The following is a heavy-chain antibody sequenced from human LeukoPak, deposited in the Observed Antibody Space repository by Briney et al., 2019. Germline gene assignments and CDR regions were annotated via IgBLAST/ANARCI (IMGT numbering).Heavy chain of an antibody. CDR2: ISSGRTYI. D-gene: IGHD3-10*01. CDR3: AKGSGRPNWFDP. CDR1: GFTFSSYS. V-gene: IGHV3-21*04. J-gene: IGHJ5*02. Sequence: GGSLRLSCAGSGFTFSSYSMNWVRQAPGKGLEWVSSISSGRTYIYYADSVKGRFTISRDNAQNSLYLQMNSLRAEDTAVYYCAKGSGRPNWFDPWGQGTLVTVSS.